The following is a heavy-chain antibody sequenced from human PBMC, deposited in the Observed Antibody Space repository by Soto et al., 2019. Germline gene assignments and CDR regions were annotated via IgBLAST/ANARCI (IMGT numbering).Heavy chain of an antibody. Sequence: QITLRESGPALVKPTQTLTLTCTFSGFSLSTNGVDAGWIRQPPGKALEWLALIFWDDDARYSPSLKSRLTITKDTSKNQVVLIMTNMAPVDTGTYYCTHTSGHSSTGADNWGQGTQVTVSS. J-gene: IGHJ4*02. D-gene: IGHD6-19*01. CDR1: GFSLSTNGVD. CDR3: THTSGHSSTGADN. CDR2: IFWDDDA. V-gene: IGHV2-5*02.